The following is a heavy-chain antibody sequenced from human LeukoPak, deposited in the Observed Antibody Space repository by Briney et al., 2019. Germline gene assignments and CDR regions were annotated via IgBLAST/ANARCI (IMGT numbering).Heavy chain of an antibody. V-gene: IGHV3-13*04. D-gene: IGHD6-19*01. CDR2: IGTSGDT. Sequence: GGSLRLSCAASGFTFSSYDMHWVRQATGKGLEWVSVIGTSGDTYYAGSVKGRFTISRENAKNSLYLQMNSLTAGDTAVYFCSRVGSSGWPIYFDSWGQGTLVTVPS. CDR1: GFTFSSYD. CDR3: SRVGSSGWPIYFDS. J-gene: IGHJ4*02.